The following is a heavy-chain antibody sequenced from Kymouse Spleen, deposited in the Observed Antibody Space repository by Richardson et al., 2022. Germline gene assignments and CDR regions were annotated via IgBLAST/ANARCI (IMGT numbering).Heavy chain of an antibody. J-gene: IGHJ6*02. CDR1: GGSISSSSYY. V-gene: IGHV4-39*01. D-gene: IGHD3-10*01. Sequence: QLQLQESGPGLVKPSETLSLTCTVSGGSISSSSYYWGWIRQPPGKGLEWIGSIYYSGSTYYNPSLKSRVTISVDTSKNQFSLKLSSVTAADTAVYYCARHGSGSYYNYYYYGMDVWGQGTTVTVSS. CDR2: IYYSGST. CDR3: ARHGSGSYYNYYYYGMDV.